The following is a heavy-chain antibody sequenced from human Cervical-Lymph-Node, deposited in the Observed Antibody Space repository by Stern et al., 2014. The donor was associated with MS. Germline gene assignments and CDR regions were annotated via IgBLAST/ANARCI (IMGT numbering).Heavy chain of an antibody. J-gene: IGHJ4*02. D-gene: IGHD1-1*01. V-gene: IGHV4-39*01. CDR1: GSSISSSYY. Sequence: VQLVESGPGLVKPSETLSLTCSVSGSSISSSYYWAWIRQPPGKGLEWIASIHYSGRPPPDTPSLKSRLTLSVDTSKNQFSLRLSSVTAGDTAVYYCARHLPNGVPSVRSPFDFWGQGTLVTVSS. CDR3: ARHLPNGVPSVRSPFDF. CDR2: IHYSGRPP.